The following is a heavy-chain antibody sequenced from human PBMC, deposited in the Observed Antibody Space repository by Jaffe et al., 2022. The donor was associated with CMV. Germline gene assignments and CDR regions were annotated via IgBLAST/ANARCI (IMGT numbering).Heavy chain of an antibody. Sequence: QVQLVQSGAEVKKPGASVKVSCKASGYTFTGYYMHWVRQAPGQGLEWMGWINPNSGGTNYAQKFQGRVTMTRDTSISTAYMELSRLRSDDTAVYYCARDGYYDILTGYYMRTPYYGMDVWGQGTTVTVSS. CDR2: INPNSGGT. V-gene: IGHV1-2*02. D-gene: IGHD3-9*01. CDR3: ARDGYYDILTGYYMRTPYYGMDV. CDR1: GYTFTGYY. J-gene: IGHJ6*02.